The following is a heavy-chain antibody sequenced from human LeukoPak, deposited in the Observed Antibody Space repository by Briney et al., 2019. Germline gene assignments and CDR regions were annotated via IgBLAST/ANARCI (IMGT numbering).Heavy chain of an antibody. J-gene: IGHJ4*02. Sequence: GGSLRLSCAGSGLTFSNAWMNWVRQAPGKGLEWVGRIKSKVDGGTTDYAAPVKGRFTISRGDPKNTVYLQMNSLKTEDTAVYYCSTGGYYEDYWGQGTLVTVSS. CDR3: STGGYYEDY. CDR1: GLTFSNAW. CDR2: IKSKVDGGTT. D-gene: IGHD3-22*01. V-gene: IGHV3-15*01.